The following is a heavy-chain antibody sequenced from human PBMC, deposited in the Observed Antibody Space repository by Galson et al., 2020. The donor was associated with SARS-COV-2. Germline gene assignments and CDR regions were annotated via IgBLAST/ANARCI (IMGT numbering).Heavy chain of an antibody. CDR3: ANLDSSGYYGYFDY. CDR1: GYTFTGYY. Sequence: ASVKVSCKASGYTFTGYYMHWVRQAPGQGLEWMGWINPNSGGTNYAQKFQGRVTMTRDTSISTAYIKLSRLRSDDTAVYYCANLDSSGYYGYFDYWGQGTLVTVSS. CDR2: INPNSGGT. D-gene: IGHD3-22*01. J-gene: IGHJ4*02. V-gene: IGHV1-2*02.